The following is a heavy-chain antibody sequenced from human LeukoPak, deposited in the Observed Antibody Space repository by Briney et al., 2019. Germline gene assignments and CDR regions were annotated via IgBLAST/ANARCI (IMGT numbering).Heavy chain of an antibody. J-gene: IGHJ4*02. D-gene: IGHD3-22*01. V-gene: IGHV4-59*01. CDR2: IYYSGST. CDR3: ARDSHSSGSIDY. Sequence: SETLSLTCTVSGGSISSYYWSWIRQPPGKGLEWIGYIYYSGSTNYNPSLKSRVTISVDTSKSQFSLKLSSVTAADTAVYYCARDSHSSGSIDYWGQGTLVTVSS. CDR1: GGSISSYY.